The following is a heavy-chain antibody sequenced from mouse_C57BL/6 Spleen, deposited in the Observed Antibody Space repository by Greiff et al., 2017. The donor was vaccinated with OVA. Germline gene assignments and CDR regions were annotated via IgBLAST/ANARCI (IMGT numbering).Heavy chain of an antibody. CDR2: IHPNSGST. CDR1: GYTFTSYW. J-gene: IGHJ1*03. CDR3: ALIYYYGSIQGYFDV. Sequence: QVQLQQPGAELVKPGASVKLSCKASGYTFTSYWMHWVKQRPGQGLEWIGMIHPNSGSTNYNEKFKSKATLTVDKSSSTAYMQLSSLTSEDSAVYYCALIYYYGSIQGYFDVWGTGTTVTVSS. D-gene: IGHD1-1*01. V-gene: IGHV1-64*01.